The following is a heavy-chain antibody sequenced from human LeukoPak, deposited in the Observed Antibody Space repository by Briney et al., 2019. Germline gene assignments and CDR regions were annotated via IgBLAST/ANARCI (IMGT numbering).Heavy chain of an antibody. CDR3: ARGRRSYSSSWYTSNWFDP. J-gene: IGHJ5*02. V-gene: IGHV4-34*01. CDR1: GRSFSGYY. Sequence: SETLSLTCAVYGRSFSGYYWSWIRQPPGKGLEWIGEINHSGSTNYNPSLKSRVTISVDTSKNQFSLKLSSVTAADTAVYYCARGRRSYSSSWYTSNWFDPWGQGTLVTVSS. D-gene: IGHD6-13*01. CDR2: INHSGST.